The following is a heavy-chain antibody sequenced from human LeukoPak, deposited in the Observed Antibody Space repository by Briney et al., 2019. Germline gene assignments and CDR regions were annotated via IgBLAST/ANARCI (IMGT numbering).Heavy chain of an antibody. CDR3: ARDRDAPYYYDSSGQPIYYYYYYGMDV. J-gene: IGHJ6*02. Sequence: GGSLRLSCIASGFTFRNYGMSWVRQAPGKGLEWVSGLSDGGTRIFYADSVKGRFTISRDNAKNSLYLQMNSLRAEDTAVYYCARDRDAPYYYDSSGQPIYYYYYYGMDVWGQGTTVTVSS. D-gene: IGHD3-22*01. CDR1: GFTFRNYG. CDR2: LSDGGTRI. V-gene: IGHV3-21*01.